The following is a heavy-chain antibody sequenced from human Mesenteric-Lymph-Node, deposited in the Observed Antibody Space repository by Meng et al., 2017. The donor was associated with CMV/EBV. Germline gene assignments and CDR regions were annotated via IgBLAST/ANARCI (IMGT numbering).Heavy chain of an antibody. CDR1: GGSFRSYT. CDR3: AGGIAAAGSRWFDP. CDR2: IIPILGIA. Sequence: VQLVQSGAEVKKPGSSVKVSCKASGGSFRSYTISWVRQAPGQGLEWRGRIIPILGIANYAQKFQGRVTITADKSTSTAYMELSSLRSEDTAVYYCAGGIAAAGSRWFDPWGQGTLVTVSS. V-gene: IGHV1-69*02. D-gene: IGHD6-13*01. J-gene: IGHJ5*02.